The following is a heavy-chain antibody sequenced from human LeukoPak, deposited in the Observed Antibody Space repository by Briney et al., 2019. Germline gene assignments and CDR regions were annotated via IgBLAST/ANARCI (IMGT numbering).Heavy chain of an antibody. CDR1: GGSFSGYY. V-gene: IGHV4-34*01. J-gene: IGHJ4*02. CDR2: INHSGST. Sequence: PSETLSLTCAVYGGSFSGYYWSWIRQPPGKGLEWIGEINHSGSTNYNPSLKSRVTISVDTSKNQFSLKLSSVTAADTAVYYCARDQRPAVAGTSTRVTGGADYWGQGTLVTVSS. CDR3: ARDQRPAVAGTSTRVTGGADY. D-gene: IGHD6-19*01.